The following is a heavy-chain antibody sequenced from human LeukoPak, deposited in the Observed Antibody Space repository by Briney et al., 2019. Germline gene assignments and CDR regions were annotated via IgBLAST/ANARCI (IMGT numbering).Heavy chain of an antibody. D-gene: IGHD6-13*01. CDR3: ARERVVAAAVPFDY. CDR2: ISSSSSYI. J-gene: IGHJ4*02. V-gene: IGHV3-21*01. Sequence: GGSLRLSCAASGFTFSSYSVNWVRQAPGKGLEWVSSISSSSSYIYYADSVKGRFTISRDNAKNSLYLQMNSLRAEDTAVYYCARERVVAAAVPFDYWGQGTLVTVSS. CDR1: GFTFSSYS.